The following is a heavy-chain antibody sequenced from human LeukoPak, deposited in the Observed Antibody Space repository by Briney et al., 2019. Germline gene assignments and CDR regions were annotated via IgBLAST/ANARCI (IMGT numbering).Heavy chain of an antibody. J-gene: IGHJ4*02. D-gene: IGHD2-21*02. CDR2: IIPIFGTA. CDR1: GGTFSSYA. V-gene: IGHV1-69*13. CDR3: ARLDTVVTAIPRSHG. Sequence: ASVKVSCKASGGTFSSYAISWVRQAPGQGLEWMGGIIPIFGTANYAQKFQGRVTITADESTSTAYMELSSLRSEDTAVYYCARLDTVVTAIPRSHGWGQGTLATVSS.